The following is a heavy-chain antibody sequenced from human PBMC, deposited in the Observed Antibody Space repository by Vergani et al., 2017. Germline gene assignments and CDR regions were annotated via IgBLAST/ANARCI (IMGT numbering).Heavy chain of an antibody. CDR2: IYTSGST. CDR3: ARAQYYNWFDP. V-gene: IGHV4-61*02. CDR1: GGTFSSDNVY. D-gene: IGHD3-10*01. Sequence: QVQLQESGPGLVTPSQTLSLTCSVSGGTFSSDNVYWTWIRQPAGKGLEWIGRIYTSGSTEYNPSLKSRVTISLDTSKNQFSLNLSSVTAADSAVYYCARAQYYNWFDPWGQGRMVTVSS. J-gene: IGHJ5*02.